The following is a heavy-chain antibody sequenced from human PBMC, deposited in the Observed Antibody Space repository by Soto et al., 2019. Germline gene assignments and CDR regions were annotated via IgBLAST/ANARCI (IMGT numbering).Heavy chain of an antibody. Sequence: QVQLVQSGAEVKKPGASVKVSCKASGYTFTSYGISWVRQAPGQGLEWMGWISAYNGNTNYAQKLQGRGTMTTDTYTRTAYMELRSRRADDTAVYYCAREDIVLIAGQVYYYGMDVWGQGTTVTVSS. CDR2: ISAYNGNT. J-gene: IGHJ6*02. CDR1: GYTFTSYG. V-gene: IGHV1-18*01. CDR3: AREDIVLIAGQVYYYGMDV. D-gene: IGHD2-8*01.